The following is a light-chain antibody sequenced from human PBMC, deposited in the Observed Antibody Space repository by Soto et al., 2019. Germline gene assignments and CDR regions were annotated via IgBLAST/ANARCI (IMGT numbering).Light chain of an antibody. CDR2: KAS. CDR3: QQYNSYPRT. J-gene: IGKJ1*01. Sequence: EIQMSQSPSTLSGSVGDRVTITCRASQTISSWLAWYQQKPGKAPKLLIYKASTLKSGVPSRFSGSGSGTEFTLTISSLQPDDFATYYCQQYNSYPRTFAQGTKVDIK. V-gene: IGKV1-5*03. CDR1: QTISSW.